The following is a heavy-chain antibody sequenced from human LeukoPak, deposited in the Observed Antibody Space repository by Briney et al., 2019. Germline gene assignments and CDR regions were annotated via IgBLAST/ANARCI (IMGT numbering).Heavy chain of an antibody. CDR3: AKARSSYHDAFDI. J-gene: IGHJ3*02. CDR2: ISYDGSNK. CDR1: GFTLSTYS. D-gene: IGHD6-6*01. Sequence: PGGSLRLSCGGSGFTLSTYSMSWVRQAPGKGLEWVAVISYDGSNKYYADSVKGRFTISRDNSKITLYLQMNSLRAEDTAVYYCAKARSSYHDAFDIWGQGTMVTVSS. V-gene: IGHV3-30*18.